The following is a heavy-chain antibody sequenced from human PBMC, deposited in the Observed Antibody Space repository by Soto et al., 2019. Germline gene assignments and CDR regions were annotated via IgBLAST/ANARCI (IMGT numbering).Heavy chain of an antibody. CDR1: GFTFSRYS. Sequence: EVQLVEAGGGLVQPGGSLRLSCAASGFTFSRYSMNWVRQAPGKGLEWVSYVSSSSSAIYYADSVKGRFTISRDNARNSLYLQMNGLRDEDTAVYYCARGTDDSSGSEFDYWGQGTLVTVSS. CDR3: ARGTDDSSGSEFDY. CDR2: VSSSSSAI. D-gene: IGHD3-22*01. J-gene: IGHJ4*02. V-gene: IGHV3-48*02.